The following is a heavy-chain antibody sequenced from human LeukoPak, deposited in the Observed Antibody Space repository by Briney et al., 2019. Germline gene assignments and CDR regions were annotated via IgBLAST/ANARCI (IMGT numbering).Heavy chain of an antibody. D-gene: IGHD2-15*01. CDR1: GGSFSGYY. CDR3: ARGSVAEYCSCGSCCSEGVDVDY. CDR2: INHSGST. Sequence: PSETLSLTCAVYGGSFSGYYWSWIRQPPGKGLEWIGEINHSGSTNYNPSLKSRVTISVDTSKNQFSLKLSSVTAADTAVYYCARGSVAEYCSCGSCCSEGVDVDYWGQGPLVTVSS. V-gene: IGHV4-34*01. J-gene: IGHJ4*02.